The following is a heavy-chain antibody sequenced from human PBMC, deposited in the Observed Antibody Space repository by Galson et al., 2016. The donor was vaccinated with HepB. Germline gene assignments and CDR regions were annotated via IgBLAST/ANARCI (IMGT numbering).Heavy chain of an antibody. CDR1: GDSVSRNGVT. Sequence: CAISGDSVSRNGVTWNWIRQSPSRGLEWLGRTYYMSNWDYDYAVSVNSRITIIPDTSRNQFSLYLRSVTPEDTAVYYCARATDHGDYANGMDVWGQGTLVPVSS. CDR2: TYYMSNWDY. J-gene: IGHJ1*01. V-gene: IGHV6-1*01. D-gene: IGHD4-17*01. CDR3: ARATDHGDYANGMDV.